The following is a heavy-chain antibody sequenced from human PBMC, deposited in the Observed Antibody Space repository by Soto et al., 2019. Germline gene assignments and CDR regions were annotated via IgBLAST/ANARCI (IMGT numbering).Heavy chain of an antibody. CDR2: ISGSGGST. CDR1: GFTFSSYA. V-gene: IGHV3-23*01. J-gene: IGHJ6*02. D-gene: IGHD4-17*01. CDR3: AKFAVTTWIYYYYYYGMDV. Sequence: RRLSCAASGFTFSSYAMSWVRQAPGKGLEWVSAISGSGGSTYYADSVKGRFTISRDNSKNTLYLQMNSLRAEDTAVYYCAKFAVTTWIYYYYYYGMDVWGQGTTVTVSS.